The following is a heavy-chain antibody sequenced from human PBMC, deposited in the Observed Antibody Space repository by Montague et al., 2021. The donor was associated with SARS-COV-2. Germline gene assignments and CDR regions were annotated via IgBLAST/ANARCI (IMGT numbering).Heavy chain of an antibody. CDR3: ARVISAVAGANLYFDY. Sequence: SETLSLTCTVSGGSISSGSYWGWIRQPPGKGLQWIGTSDHSGITXYSPSPNSRVTISPDTTKNQFSPILDSVTAADTAMYYCARVISAVAGANLYFDYWGQGTLVTVSS. D-gene: IGHD4/OR15-4a*01. J-gene: IGHJ4*02. CDR1: GGSISSGSY. CDR2: SDHSGIT. V-gene: IGHV4-38-2*02.